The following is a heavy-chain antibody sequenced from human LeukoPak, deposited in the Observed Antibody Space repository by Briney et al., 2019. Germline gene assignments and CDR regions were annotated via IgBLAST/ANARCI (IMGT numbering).Heavy chain of an antibody. CDR3: ARGRGAARFVTIEFDY. Sequence: PSETLSLTCAVYGGSFSGYHWSWIRQPPGKGLEWIGEINHRGSTNYNPSLKSRVTMSVDTSKNQFSLKLSSVTAADTAVYYCARGRGAARFVTIEFDYWGQGALVTVSP. V-gene: IGHV4-34*01. J-gene: IGHJ4*02. D-gene: IGHD6-6*01. CDR1: GGSFSGYH. CDR2: INHRGST.